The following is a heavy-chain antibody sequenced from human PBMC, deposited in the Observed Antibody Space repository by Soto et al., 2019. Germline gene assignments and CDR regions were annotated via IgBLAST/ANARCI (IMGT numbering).Heavy chain of an antibody. CDR3: ARVYDFWSGYYTFDY. CDR2: INGYNGDT. Sequence: QVQLAQSGDEVKKPGASVKVSCKASGYTFTSYGIGWVRQAPGQGLEWMGWINGYNGDTNYAQKFQGRVTITADESTSTAYMELSSLRSEDTAVYYCARVYDFWSGYYTFDYWGQGTLVTVSS. V-gene: IGHV1-18*04. J-gene: IGHJ4*02. CDR1: GYTFTSYG. D-gene: IGHD3-3*01.